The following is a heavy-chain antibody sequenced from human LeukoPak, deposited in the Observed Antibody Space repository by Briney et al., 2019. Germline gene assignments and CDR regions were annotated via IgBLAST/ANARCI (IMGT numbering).Heavy chain of an antibody. Sequence: PGGSLRLSWAAAGFTFSSYAMHWVRQAPGKVLEWVAVISYDGSNKYYADSVKGRFTISRDNSKNTLYLQMNSLRAEDTAVYYCARFRDAFDIWGQGTMVTVSS. CDR1: GFTFSSYA. CDR3: ARFRDAFDI. V-gene: IGHV3-30*04. J-gene: IGHJ3*02. CDR2: ISYDGSNK.